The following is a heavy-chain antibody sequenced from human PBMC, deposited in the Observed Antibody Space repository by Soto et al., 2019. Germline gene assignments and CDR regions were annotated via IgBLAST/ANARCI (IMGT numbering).Heavy chain of an antibody. J-gene: IGHJ4*02. CDR1: GGSLSKYY. CDR3: ARRSIAAPGAYYFDY. Sequence: PSETLSLTCSVSGGSLSKYYWGWIRQPPGKGLEWIGSIYYSGSTYYNPSLKSRVTISVDTSKNQFSLKLSSVTAADTAVYYCARRSIAAPGAYYFDYWGQGTLVTVSS. D-gene: IGHD6-6*01. V-gene: IGHV4-39*01. CDR2: IYYSGST.